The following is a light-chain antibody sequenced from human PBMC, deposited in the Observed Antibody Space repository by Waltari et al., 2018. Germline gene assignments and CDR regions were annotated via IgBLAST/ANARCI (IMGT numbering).Light chain of an antibody. V-gene: IGLV4-69*01. J-gene: IGLJ3*02. CDR1: SGHSSYA. Sequence: QLVLTQSPSASASLGASVKLTCTLSSGHSSYAIAWHQQQPEKGPRYLMKVSSDGSHDKGYGIPDRFSGSSSGAECYLTISSLQSEDEADYYCQTWATYIQVFGGGTKLTVL. CDR3: QTWATYIQV. CDR2: VSSDGSH.